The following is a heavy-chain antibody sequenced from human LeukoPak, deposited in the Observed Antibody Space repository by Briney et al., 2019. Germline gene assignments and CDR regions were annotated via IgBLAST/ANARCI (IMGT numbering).Heavy chain of an antibody. CDR1: GFTFSGYA. V-gene: IGHV3-23*01. J-gene: IGHJ4*02. CDR3: AKGRGGKIAAAAPGSY. D-gene: IGHD6-13*01. Sequence: PGGSLRLSCAASGFTFSGYAMSWVRQAPGKGLEWVSAISGSGGSTYYADSVKGRFTISRDNSKNTLYLQMNSLRAEDTAVYYCAKGRGGKIAAAAPGSYWGQGTLVTVSS. CDR2: ISGSGGST.